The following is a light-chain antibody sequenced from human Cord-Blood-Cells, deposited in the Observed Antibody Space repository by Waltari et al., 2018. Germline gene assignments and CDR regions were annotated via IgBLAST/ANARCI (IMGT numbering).Light chain of an antibody. Sequence: QSALTQPPSASGSPGQSVTFPSTGTSSDVVSYNYVSSYQQHPGKAPNLMIYEVSNRPSGVPDRFSGSKSGNTASLTVSGLQAEDEAYYYCSSYAGSNNLVFGGGTKLTVL. J-gene: IGLJ3*02. CDR1: SSDVVSYNY. CDR3: SSYAGSNNLV. CDR2: EVS. V-gene: IGLV2-8*01.